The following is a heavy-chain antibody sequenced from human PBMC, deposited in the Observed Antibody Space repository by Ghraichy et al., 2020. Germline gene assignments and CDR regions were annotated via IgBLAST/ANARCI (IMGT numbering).Heavy chain of an antibody. J-gene: IGHJ4*02. CDR3: ARRDYGSGSYYTEPPLN. CDR2: INHSGST. Sequence: ETLSLTCAVYGGSFSGYYWSWIRQPPGKGLEWIGEINHSGSTNYNPSLKSRVTISVDTSKNQFSLKLSSVTAADTAVYYCARRDYGSGSYYTEPPLNWGQGTLVTVSS. D-gene: IGHD3-10*01. V-gene: IGHV4-34*01. CDR1: GGSFSGYY.